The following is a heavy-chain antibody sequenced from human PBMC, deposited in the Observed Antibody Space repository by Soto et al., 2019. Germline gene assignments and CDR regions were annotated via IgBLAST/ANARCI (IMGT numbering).Heavy chain of an antibody. V-gene: IGHV1-18*04. CDR3: AGGSTSPPYYYYYGMDV. Sequence: QVQLVQSGAEVKKPGASVKVSCKASGYTFTSYGISWVRQAPGQGLERMGWISAYNGNTNYAQKLQGRVTMTTDTSTSTAYMELRSLRSDDTAVYYCAGGSTSPPYYYYYGMDVWGQGTTVTVSS. CDR1: GYTFTSYG. CDR2: ISAYNGNT. J-gene: IGHJ6*02. D-gene: IGHD2-2*01.